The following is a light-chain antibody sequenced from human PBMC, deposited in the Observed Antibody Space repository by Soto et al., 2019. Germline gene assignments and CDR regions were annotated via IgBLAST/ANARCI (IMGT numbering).Light chain of an antibody. CDR2: GNS. Sequence: QSVLTQPPSVSGAPGQRVTISCTGSSSNIGAGYDVHWYQQLPGTAPKLLIYGNSNRPSGVPDRFSGSKSGTSASLAITGAPAEDEADYYCQSYDSSLSGLVFGGGTKVTVL. V-gene: IGLV1-40*01. J-gene: IGLJ2*01. CDR1: SSNIGAGYD. CDR3: QSYDSSLSGLV.